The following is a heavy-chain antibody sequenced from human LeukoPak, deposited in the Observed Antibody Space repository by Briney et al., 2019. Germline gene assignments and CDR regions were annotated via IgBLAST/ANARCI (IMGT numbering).Heavy chain of an antibody. CDR3: AKGKGKLGAFQSDFDY. CDR2: IRYDGSNK. CDR1: GFTFSSYA. Sequence: GGSLRLSCAASGFTFSSYAMSWVRQAPGKGLEWVAFIRYDGSNKYYVESVKGRFSISRDNSKNTLYLEMNSLRAEDTAIYYCAKGKGKLGAFQSDFDYWGQGTLVTVSS. D-gene: IGHD1-26*01. J-gene: IGHJ4*02. V-gene: IGHV3-30*02.